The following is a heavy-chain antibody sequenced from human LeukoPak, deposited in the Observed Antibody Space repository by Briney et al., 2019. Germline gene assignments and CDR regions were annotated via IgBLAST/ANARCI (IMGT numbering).Heavy chain of an antibody. Sequence: GGSLRLSCAASGFTFSSYGMHWVRQAPGKGLEWVAGISYDGRNKEYVDSVKGRFTISRDNSKNKLYLQMNSLRAEDTAVYNCAKDRGYSHGFDYWGQGTLVTVSS. CDR2: ISYDGRNK. CDR3: AKDRGYSHGFDY. D-gene: IGHD5-18*01. V-gene: IGHV3-30*18. CDR1: GFTFSSYG. J-gene: IGHJ4*02.